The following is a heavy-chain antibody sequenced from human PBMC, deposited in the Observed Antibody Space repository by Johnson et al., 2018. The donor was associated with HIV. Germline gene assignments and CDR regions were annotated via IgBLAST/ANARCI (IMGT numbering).Heavy chain of an antibody. CDR2: IGTTGDT. J-gene: IGHJ3*02. CDR3: AKDLHGYQLRDDAFDI. D-gene: IGHD2-2*01. CDR1: GFTFSSYD. Sequence: MLLVESGGGVVQPGGSLRLSCAASGFTFSSYDMYWVRQTTGKGLEWVSGIGTTGDTYYPDSVKGRFTISRDNSKNTLYLQMNSLRAEDTAVYYCAKDLHGYQLRDDAFDIWGQGTMVTVSS. V-gene: IGHV3-13*01.